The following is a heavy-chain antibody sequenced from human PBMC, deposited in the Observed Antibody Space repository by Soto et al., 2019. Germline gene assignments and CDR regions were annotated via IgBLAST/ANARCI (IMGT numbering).Heavy chain of an antibody. Sequence: QVQLVQSGAEVKKPGSSVKVSCKASGGTFSSYAISWVRQAPGQGLEWMGGIIPIFGTANYAQKFQGRVTITADETTSTAYMELSSLGSEDTAVDYCAKHRDGGAYYYYGMDVWGQGTTVTVSS. J-gene: IGHJ6*02. CDR1: GGTFSSYA. CDR3: AKHRDGGAYYYYGMDV. CDR2: IIPIFGTA. V-gene: IGHV1-69*01.